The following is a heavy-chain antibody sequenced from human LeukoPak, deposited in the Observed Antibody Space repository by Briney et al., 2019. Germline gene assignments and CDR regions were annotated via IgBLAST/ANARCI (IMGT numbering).Heavy chain of an antibody. CDR3: ARSYCSSTSRYAVGAFDI. V-gene: IGHV4-31*03. J-gene: IGHJ3*02. Sequence: SETLSLTCTVSGGSISSGGYYWSWIRQHPGKGLEWIGYIYYSGSTYYNPSRKSRVTISVDTSKNQFSLKLSSVTDADTAVYYCARSYCSSTSRYAVGAFDIWGQGTMVTVSS. CDR2: IYYSGST. CDR1: GGSISSGGYY. D-gene: IGHD2-2*01.